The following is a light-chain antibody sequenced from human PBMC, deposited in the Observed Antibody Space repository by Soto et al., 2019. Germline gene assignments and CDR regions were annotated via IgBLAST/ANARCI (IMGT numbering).Light chain of an antibody. J-gene: IGLJ1*01. CDR2: DVS. CDR1: NNDVGGYTF. CDR3: CSFAGSFNFV. V-gene: IGLV2-11*01. Sequence: QSVLTQPRSVSGSPGQSVTISCTGTNNDVGGYTFVSWYQQHPGKAPKLMIYDVSKRPSGVPDRFSGSKSGNTASLTISGLQAEDEADYYCCSFAGSFNFVFGTGTKLTVL.